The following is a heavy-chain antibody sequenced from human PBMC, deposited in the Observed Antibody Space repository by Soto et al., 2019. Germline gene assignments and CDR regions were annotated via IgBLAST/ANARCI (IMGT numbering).Heavy chain of an antibody. V-gene: IGHV5-51*01. J-gene: IGHJ4*02. CDR1: GYNFPIYW. CDR2: IYPGDSDS. CDR3: ARANVITFGGIIDPSFFDY. Sequence: PGESLKISCQGSGYNFPIYWIAWVRQMPGKGLEWMGIIYPGDSDSRYSPSFQGQVTISADKSISTAYLQWSSLKASDTALYHCARANVITFGGIIDPSFFDYWGQGTLVTVSS. D-gene: IGHD3-16*02.